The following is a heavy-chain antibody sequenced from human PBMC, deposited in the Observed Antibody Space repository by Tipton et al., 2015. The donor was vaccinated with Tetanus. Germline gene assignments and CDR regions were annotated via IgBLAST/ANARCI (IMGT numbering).Heavy chain of an antibody. V-gene: IGHV1-69*06. CDR1: GGTFTSFA. J-gene: IGHJ5*02. Sequence: QSGAEVKKPGSSVKVSCKASGGTFTSFAITWVRQAPGQGLEWMGGIIPVFGTADYAQKFQGRLTFTADKSTNTAYMELSSLRSDDTAFYCCARKDRFLFSPCGPWGQGTLVTVSS. CDR2: IIPVFGTA. CDR3: ARKDRFLFSPCGP. D-gene: IGHD3-3*01.